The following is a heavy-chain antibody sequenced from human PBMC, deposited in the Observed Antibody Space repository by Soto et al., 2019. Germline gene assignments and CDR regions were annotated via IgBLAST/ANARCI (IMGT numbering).Heavy chain of an antibody. V-gene: IGHV5-51*01. D-gene: IGHD3-10*01. CDR2: IYPGDSDA. J-gene: IGHJ5*02. CDR1: GYSFMSYW. CDR3: ARHAGLGDFFKWFDP. Sequence: GESLKISCKGSGYSFMSYWIGWVRQMPGKGLEWMGIIYPGDSDARYSPSFQGQVTISADKSISTAYLQWSSLKASDTAMYYCARHAGLGDFFKWFDPWGQGTLVTVSS.